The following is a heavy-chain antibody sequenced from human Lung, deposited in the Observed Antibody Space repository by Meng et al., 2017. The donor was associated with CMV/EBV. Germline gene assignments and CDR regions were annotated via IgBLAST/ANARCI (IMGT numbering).Heavy chain of an antibody. J-gene: IGHJ5*02. D-gene: IGHD1-14*01. CDR3: ALFTGSWFDP. Sequence: QIPLKQSGPTLVKPTQTLTLTCTFSGFSLSTSEVGVGWIRQPPGKALEWLAVIYWDDDKRYSPSLKSRLTITKDTSKNQVVLTLTNMDPMDTATYYCALFTGSWFDPWGQGTLVTVSS. V-gene: IGHV2-5*02. CDR1: GFSLSTSEVG. CDR2: IYWDDDK.